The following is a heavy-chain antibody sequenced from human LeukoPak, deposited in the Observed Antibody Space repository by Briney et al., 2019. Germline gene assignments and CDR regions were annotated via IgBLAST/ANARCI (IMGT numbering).Heavy chain of an antibody. CDR3: ARVILAVAGTDGGQYYYYYMDV. Sequence: GSLRLSCAASGFTFSSYAMSWVRQPPGKGLEWIGEIYHSGSTNYNPSLKSRVTISVDKSKNQFSLKLSSVTAADTAVYYCARVILAVAGTDGGQYYYYYMDVWGKGTTVTISS. CDR2: IYHSGST. D-gene: IGHD6-19*01. V-gene: IGHV4-4*02. J-gene: IGHJ6*03. CDR1: GFTFSSYAM.